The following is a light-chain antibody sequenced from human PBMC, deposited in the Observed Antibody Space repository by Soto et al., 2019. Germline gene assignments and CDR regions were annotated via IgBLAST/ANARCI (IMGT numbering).Light chain of an antibody. Sequence: EIRLKHSPATLSSYQGDRVTLSCRASQAVNTRLAWYQHKPGQAPSLLIYLASNRAAGVPARFSGSGSGTDFTLTIIFVEPEDFVLYYCPHPPSWPHPFAQGTKVDIK. V-gene: IGKV3-11*01. CDR2: LAS. CDR1: QAVNTR. CDR3: PHPPSWPHP. J-gene: IGKJ1*01.